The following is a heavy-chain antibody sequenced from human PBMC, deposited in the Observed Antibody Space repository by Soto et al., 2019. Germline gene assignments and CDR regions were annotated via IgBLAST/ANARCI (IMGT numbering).Heavy chain of an antibody. D-gene: IGHD2-15*01. CDR1: GYSFISYW. V-gene: IGHV5-51*01. J-gene: IGHJ4*02. CDR3: ARAPRYCSGGSCYPPSAFSY. CDR2: IYPGDSDT. Sequence: EVQLVQSGAEVKKPGESLKISCKGSGYSFISYWIGWVRQMPGKGLEWMGIIYPGDSDTRYSPSFQCQVTISADKSISTAYLHWSSLKASVTAMYYCARAPRYCSGGSCYPPSAFSYWGRGTLVTVSS.